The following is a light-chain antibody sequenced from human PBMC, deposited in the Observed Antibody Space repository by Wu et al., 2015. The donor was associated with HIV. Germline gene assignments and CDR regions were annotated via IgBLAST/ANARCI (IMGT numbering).Light chain of an antibody. V-gene: IGKV1-5*03. J-gene: IGKJ1*01. CDR3: QQYNTYSRT. Sequence: DIQMTQSPSILSASIGDRVTITCRASQSISSWLAWYQQKPRKAPKLLIYKASSLESGVPSRFSGSGSGTEFTLTISSLQPDDFATYYCQQYNTYSRTFGQGTKVEIK. CDR1: QSISSW. CDR2: KAS.